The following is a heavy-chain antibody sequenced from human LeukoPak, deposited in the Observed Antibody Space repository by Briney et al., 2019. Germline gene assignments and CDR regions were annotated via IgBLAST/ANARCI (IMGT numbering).Heavy chain of an antibody. CDR2: IYHSGST. J-gene: IGHJ5*02. CDR1: GGSISSYY. V-gene: IGHV4-59*12. D-gene: IGHD4-17*01. CDR3: ARGRDYGDYGLKFDP. Sequence: SETLSLTWTVSGGSISSYYWSWIRQPPGKGLEWIGYIYHSGSTYYNPSLKSRVTISVDRSKNQFSLKLSSVTAADTAVYYCARGRDYGDYGLKFDPWGQGTLVTVSS.